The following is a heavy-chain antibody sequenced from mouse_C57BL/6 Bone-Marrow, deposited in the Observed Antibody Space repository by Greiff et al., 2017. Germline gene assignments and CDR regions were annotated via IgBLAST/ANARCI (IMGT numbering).Heavy chain of an antibody. V-gene: IGHV1-69*01. J-gene: IGHJ1*03. CDR3: AREGDFYWYFDV. CDR2: IDPSDSYT. D-gene: IGHD3-3*01. Sequence: QVQLQQPGAELVMPGASVKLSCKASGYTFTSYWMHWVKQRPGQGLEWIGEIDPSDSYTNYNQKFKGKSTLTVDKSSSTAYMQLSSRTSEDSAVYYCAREGDFYWYFDVWGTGTTVTVSS. CDR1: GYTFTSYW.